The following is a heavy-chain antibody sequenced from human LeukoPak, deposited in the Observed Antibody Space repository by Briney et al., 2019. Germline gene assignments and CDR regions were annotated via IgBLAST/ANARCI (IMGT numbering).Heavy chain of an antibody. CDR1: GGSISSYY. D-gene: IGHD6-13*01. J-gene: IGHJ4*02. V-gene: IGHV4-59*01. CDR3: ASSHLYSSSWYLSGRFDY. CDR2: IYYSGST. Sequence: KPSETLSLTCTVSGGSISSYYWSWIRKPPGKGLEWIGYIYYSGSTNYNPSLKSRVTISVDTSKNQFSLKLSSVPAADPAVYYCASSHLYSSSWYLSGRFDYWGQGTLVTVSS.